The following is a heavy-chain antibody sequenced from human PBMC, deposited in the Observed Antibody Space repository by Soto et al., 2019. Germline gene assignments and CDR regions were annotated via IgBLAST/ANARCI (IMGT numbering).Heavy chain of an antibody. CDR3: AKGVELYA. D-gene: IGHD1-26*01. CDR1: GFSFSSFA. Sequence: EVLLLESGGGLVQPGGSLRLSCEASGFSFSSFAMNWVRQAPGKGLEWVSAIGDSGASTYYADSVKGRFTISRDNSRNTLYLHLNSLRAEDTAVYYSAKGVELYAWGDGTTVTVSS. CDR2: IGDSGAST. V-gene: IGHV3-23*01. J-gene: IGHJ6*04.